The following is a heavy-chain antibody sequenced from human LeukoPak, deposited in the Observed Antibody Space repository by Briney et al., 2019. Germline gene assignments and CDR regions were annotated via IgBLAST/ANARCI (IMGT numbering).Heavy chain of an antibody. CDR2: TYYRSKWYN. CDR3: AREPSSGWYVAHSLDY. V-gene: IGHV6-1*01. J-gene: IGHJ4*02. CDR1: GDSVSSNSAA. D-gene: IGHD6-19*01. Sequence: SQTLSLTCAISGDSVSSNSAAWNWIRQSPSRGLEWLGRTYYRSKWYNDYAVSVKSRITINPDTSKNQFSLQLNSVTPEDTAVYYCAREPSSGWYVAHSLDYWGQGTLVTVSS.